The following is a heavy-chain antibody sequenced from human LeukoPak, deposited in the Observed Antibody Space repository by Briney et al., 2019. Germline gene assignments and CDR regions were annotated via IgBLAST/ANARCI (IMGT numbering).Heavy chain of an antibody. CDR1: GYSFTSFW. V-gene: IGHV5-51*01. CDR3: ARVIFEGRWYGSGDY. D-gene: IGHD6-13*01. Sequence: GESLKISCKGSGYSFTSFWIGWVRQMPGKGLEWMGIIYPGDSDTRYSPSFQGQVTISVDKSINTAYLQWSSLEASDTAMYYCARVIFEGRWYGSGDYWGRGTLVTVSS. CDR2: IYPGDSDT. J-gene: IGHJ4*02.